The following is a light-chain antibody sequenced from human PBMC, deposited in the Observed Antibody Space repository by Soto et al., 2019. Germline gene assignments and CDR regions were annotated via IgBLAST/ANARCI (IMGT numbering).Light chain of an antibody. J-gene: IGKJ5*01. CDR2: GAS. V-gene: IGKV3-15*01. CDR1: QRVSSN. CDR3: QHYNDWPPNT. Sequence: EIVMTQSPATLSVSPGERATLSCRASQRVSSNLAWSQQKPGQAPRLLIYGASTRATGIPARFSGSGSGTEFTITISSLQSEDFAFYYCQHYNDWPPNTFGQGTLLEI.